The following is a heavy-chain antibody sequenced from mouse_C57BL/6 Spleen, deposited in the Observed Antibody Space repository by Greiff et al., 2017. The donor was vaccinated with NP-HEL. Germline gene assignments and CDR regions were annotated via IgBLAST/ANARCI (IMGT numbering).Heavy chain of an antibody. CDR2: IYPGSGST. V-gene: IGHV1-55*01. J-gene: IGHJ3*01. Sequence: QVQLQQSGAELVKPGASVKMSCKASGYTFTSYWITWVKQRPGQGLEWIGDIYPGSGSTNYNEKFKSKATLTVDTSSSTAYMQLSSLTSEDSAVYYCARLNYGSSYGWFAYWGQGTLVTVSA. CDR1: GYTFTSYW. CDR3: ARLNYGSSYGWFAY. D-gene: IGHD1-1*01.